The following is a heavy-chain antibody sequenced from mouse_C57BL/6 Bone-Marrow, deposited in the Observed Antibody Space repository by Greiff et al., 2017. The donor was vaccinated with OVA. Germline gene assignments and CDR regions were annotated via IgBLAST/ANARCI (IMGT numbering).Heavy chain of an antibody. D-gene: IGHD1-1*01. CDR1: GYTFTDYN. V-gene: IGHV1-22*01. Sequence: EVQLQQSGPELVKPGASVKMSCKASGYTFTDYNMHWVKQSHGKSLEWIGYINPNNGGTSYNQKFKGKATLTVNKPSRAAYMELRSLTSEESAVDYCARSDYGLYVDYWGQGTTLTVAS. J-gene: IGHJ2*01. CDR3: ARSDYGLYVDY. CDR2: INPNNGGT.